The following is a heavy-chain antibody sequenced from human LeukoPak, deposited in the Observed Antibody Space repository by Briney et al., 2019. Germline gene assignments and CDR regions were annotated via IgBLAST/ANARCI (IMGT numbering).Heavy chain of an antibody. J-gene: IGHJ4*02. CDR3: ARGIVVVPAASPTHFDY. D-gene: IGHD2-2*01. CDR1: GGSFSGYY. Sequence: SSETLSLTCAVYGGSFSGYYWSWIRQPPGKGLEWIGEINHSGSTNYNPSLKSRVTISVDTSKNQFSLKLSSVTAADTAVYYCARGIVVVPAASPTHFDYWGPGTLVTVSS. V-gene: IGHV4-34*01. CDR2: INHSGST.